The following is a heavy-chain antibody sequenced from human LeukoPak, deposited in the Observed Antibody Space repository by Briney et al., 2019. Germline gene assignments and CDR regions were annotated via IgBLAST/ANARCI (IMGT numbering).Heavy chain of an antibody. J-gene: IGHJ4*02. D-gene: IGHD5-12*01. CDR1: GGSISSGDYY. CDR2: IYYSGST. CDR3: ARGGYDFGVDY. Sequence: SETLSLTCTVSGGSISSGDYYWSWIRQPPGKGLEWIGHIYYSGSTYYNPSLKSRVTISVDTSKNQFSLKLSSVTAADTAVYYCARGGYDFGVDYWGQGTLVTVSS. V-gene: IGHV4-30-4*08.